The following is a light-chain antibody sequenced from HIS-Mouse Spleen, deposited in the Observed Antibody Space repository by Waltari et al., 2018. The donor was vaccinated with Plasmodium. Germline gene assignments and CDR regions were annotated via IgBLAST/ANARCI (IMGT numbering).Light chain of an antibody. CDR2: GAS. J-gene: IGKJ3*01. CDR3: QQYNNWSFT. CDR1: QSVSSN. V-gene: IGKV3-15*01. Sequence: EIVMTQSPATLSVSPGERATLSCRARQSVSSNLAWYQQKPGQAPRILIYGASTRATGIPARFSGSGSGTEFTLTISSLQSEDFAVYYGQQYNNWSFTFGPGTKVDIK.